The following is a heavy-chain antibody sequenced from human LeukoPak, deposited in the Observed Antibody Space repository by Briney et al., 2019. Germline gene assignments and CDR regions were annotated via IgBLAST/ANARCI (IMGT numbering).Heavy chain of an antibody. CDR2: IYYSGST. D-gene: IGHD3-16*02. CDR1: GGSISSSSYY. Sequence: SETLSLTCTVSGGSISSSSYYWGWIRQPPGKGLEWIGSIYYSGSTYYNPSLKSRVTISVDTSKNQFSLKLSSVTAADTAVYYCASMDSLGELSGKGNYWGQGTLVTVSS. V-gene: IGHV4-39*07. J-gene: IGHJ4*02. CDR3: ASMDSLGELSGKGNY.